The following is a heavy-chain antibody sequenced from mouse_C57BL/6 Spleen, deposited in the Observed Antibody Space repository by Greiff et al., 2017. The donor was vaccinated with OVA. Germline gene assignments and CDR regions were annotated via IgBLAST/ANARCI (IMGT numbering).Heavy chain of an antibody. V-gene: IGHV5-9-1*02. CDR1: GFTFSSYA. Sequence: EVQGVESGEGLVKPGGSLKLSCAASGFTFSSYAMSWVRQTPEKRLEWVAYISSGGDYIYYADTVKGLFTSSREDARNTLYLQMSGLKSEDTAMYYWTRVWGYYSNYPFAYWGQGTLVTVSA. J-gene: IGHJ3*01. CDR2: ISSGGDYI. CDR3: TRVWGYYSNYPFAY. D-gene: IGHD2-5*01.